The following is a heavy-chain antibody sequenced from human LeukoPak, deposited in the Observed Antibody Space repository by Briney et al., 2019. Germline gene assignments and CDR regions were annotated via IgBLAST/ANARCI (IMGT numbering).Heavy chain of an antibody. D-gene: IGHD3-22*01. CDR3: AKRYYYDSSDLDAFDI. V-gene: IGHV3-30*02. CDR2: IRYDGSNK. Sequence: GGSLRLSCAASGFTFSSYGMHWVRQAPGKGLEWVAFIRYDGSNKYYADSVKGRFTISRDNSKNTLYLQMNSLRAEDTAVYYCAKRYYYDSSDLDAFDIWGQGTMVTVSS. J-gene: IGHJ3*02. CDR1: GFTFSSYG.